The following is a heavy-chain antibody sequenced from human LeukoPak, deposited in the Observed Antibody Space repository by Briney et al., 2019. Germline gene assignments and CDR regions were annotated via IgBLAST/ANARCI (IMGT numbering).Heavy chain of an antibody. D-gene: IGHD6-6*01. CDR3: ARVYSSSLDYYYYMDV. Sequence: SGTLSLTCAVSGGSISSSNWWSWVRQPPGKGLEWIGEIYHSGSTNYKPSLKSRVTISVDKSKNQFSLKLSSVTAADTAVYYCARVYSSSLDYYYYMDVWGKGTTVTVSS. CDR2: IYHSGST. J-gene: IGHJ6*03. CDR1: GGSISSSNW. V-gene: IGHV4-4*02.